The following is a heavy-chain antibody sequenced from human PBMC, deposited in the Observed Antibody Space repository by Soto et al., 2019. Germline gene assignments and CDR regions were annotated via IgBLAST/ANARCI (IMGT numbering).Heavy chain of an antibody. V-gene: IGHV1-18*04. CDR3: ARDPSYSYDLSARLYFDF. J-gene: IGHJ4*02. D-gene: IGHD3-22*01. CDR1: GYTFTSYG. Sequence: QVQLVQSGAEVKRPGASVKVSCKASGYTFTSYGITWVRQAPGQGLDWMGWISGYNDNTNDAQNLQGRAIMTTDTSTTTAYMELTSLRSDDTAVYYCARDPSYSYDLSARLYFDFWGQGTLVTVSS. CDR2: ISGYNDNT.